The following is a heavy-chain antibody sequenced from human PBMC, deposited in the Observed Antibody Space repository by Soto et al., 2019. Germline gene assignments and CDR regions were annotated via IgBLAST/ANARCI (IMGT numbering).Heavy chain of an antibody. D-gene: IGHD1-26*01. Sequence: EVQLVESGGGLVQPGRSLRLSCVASGFTFDDYAMHWVRQTPGKGLEWVSSIDWNGGSTAYADSVKGRFTISRDNARNSXXXXMNSLRXXXXXXXXXVKGRGSYXXXXXXXXWG. CDR2: IDWNGGST. CDR3: VKGRGSYXXXXXXXX. J-gene: IGHJ3*01. V-gene: IGHV3-9*01. CDR1: GFTFDDYA.